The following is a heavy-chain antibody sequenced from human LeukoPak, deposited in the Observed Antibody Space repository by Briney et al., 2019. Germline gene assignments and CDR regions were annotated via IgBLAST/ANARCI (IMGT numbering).Heavy chain of an antibody. J-gene: IGHJ4*02. CDR2: TRNKANSYTT. CDR3: ARVIVVTGNYYFDS. V-gene: IGHV3-72*01. CDR1: GFTFSDYY. Sequence: GGSLRLSCAASGFTFSDYYMSWIRQAPGKGLEWVGRTRNKANSYTTEYAAFVKGRFTISRDDSKNSLYLQMNSLQTEDTAVYYCARVIVVTGNYYFDSWGQGTLVTVSS. D-gene: IGHD3-22*01.